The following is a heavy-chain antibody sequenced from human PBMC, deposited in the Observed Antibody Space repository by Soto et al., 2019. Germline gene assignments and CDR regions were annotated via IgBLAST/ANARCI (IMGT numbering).Heavy chain of an antibody. V-gene: IGHV3-74*01. Sequence: EVQLVESGGGLVQPEGSLRLSCAASGFTFSRYWMHWVRQAPGKGLLWVSRINSDGSSTSYADSVKSRFTISRDKAKNTLYVQMNSLRAEDTAVYYCARGRNIVAMSWGQGTMVTVSS. D-gene: IGHD5-12*01. CDR2: INSDGSST. J-gene: IGHJ3*01. CDR1: GFTFSRYW. CDR3: ARGRNIVAMS.